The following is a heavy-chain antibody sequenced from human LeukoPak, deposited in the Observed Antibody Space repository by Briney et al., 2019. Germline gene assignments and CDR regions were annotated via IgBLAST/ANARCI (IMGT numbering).Heavy chain of an antibody. Sequence: ASVKVSCKASGYTFTGYYMRWVRQAPGQGLEWMGIINPSGGSTSYAQKFQGRVTMTRDTSTSTVYMELSSLRSEDTAVYYCARDRVSTMVRGDSWFDPWGQGTLVTVSS. D-gene: IGHD3-10*01. J-gene: IGHJ5*02. CDR3: ARDRVSTMVRGDSWFDP. CDR2: INPSGGST. V-gene: IGHV1-46*01. CDR1: GYTFTGYY.